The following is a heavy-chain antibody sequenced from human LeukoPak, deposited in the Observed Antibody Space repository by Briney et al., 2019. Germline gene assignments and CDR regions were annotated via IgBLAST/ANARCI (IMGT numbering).Heavy chain of an antibody. CDR3: AKVRWLRDLSENWFDP. CDR2: ISNNGGYT. Sequence: GGSLRLSCAASGFTFSSSAMSWVRQAPGKGLERVSAISNNGGYTYYADSVQGRFTISRDNSKSTLCLQMNSLRAEDTAVYYCAKVRWLRDLSENWFDPWGQGTLVTVSS. J-gene: IGHJ5*02. D-gene: IGHD5-12*01. V-gene: IGHV3-23*01. CDR1: GFTFSSSA.